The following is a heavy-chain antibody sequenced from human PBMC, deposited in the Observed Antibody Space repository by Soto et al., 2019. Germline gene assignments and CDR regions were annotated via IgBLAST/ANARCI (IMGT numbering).Heavy chain of an antibody. Sequence: QVQLVQSGAEVKKPGASVKVSCKASGYTFTSYAMHWVRQAPGQRLEWVGWINAGNGNTKYSQKFQGRVTITRDTSASTAYMELSSLRSEDTAVYYCARPYHYYGSGSYLPDYWGQGTLVTVSS. CDR2: INAGNGNT. J-gene: IGHJ4*02. V-gene: IGHV1-3*01. CDR1: GYTFTSYA. CDR3: ARPYHYYGSGSYLPDY. D-gene: IGHD3-10*01.